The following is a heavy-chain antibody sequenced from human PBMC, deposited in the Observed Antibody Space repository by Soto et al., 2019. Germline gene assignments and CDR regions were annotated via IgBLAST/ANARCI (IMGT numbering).Heavy chain of an antibody. CDR3: ASMYSSSWDNWFDP. CDR1: GGSISRYY. J-gene: IGHJ5*02. Sequence: PSETLSLTCTVSGGSISRYYWIWLRQPPGRGLEWIGYIYYTGSTNYNPSLKSRVTISIDTSKNQFSLRLSSVTAADTAVYYCASMYSSSWDNWFDPWGQGTLVTVS. V-gene: IGHV4-59*01. D-gene: IGHD6-13*01. CDR2: IYYTGST.